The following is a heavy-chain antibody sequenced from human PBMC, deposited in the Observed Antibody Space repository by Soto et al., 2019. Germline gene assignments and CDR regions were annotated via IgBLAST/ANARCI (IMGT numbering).Heavy chain of an antibody. CDR3: ARLYGDRQKEYYFDY. V-gene: IGHV3-33*01. CDR1: GFTFSSYG. D-gene: IGHD4-17*01. CDR2: IWYDGSNK. Sequence: GGSLRLSCAASGFTFSSYGMHWVRQAPGKGLEWVAVIWYDGSNKYYADSVKGRFTISRDNSKNTLYLQMNSLRAEDTAVYYCARLYGDRQKEYYFDYWGQGTLVTVSS. J-gene: IGHJ4*02.